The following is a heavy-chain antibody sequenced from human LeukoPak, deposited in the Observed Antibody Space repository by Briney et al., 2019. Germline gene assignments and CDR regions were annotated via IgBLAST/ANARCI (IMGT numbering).Heavy chain of an antibody. Sequence: SETLSLTCTDSGGSISSYYWSWIRQPPGKGLEWIAYIYYSGSTNYNPSLKSRVTISVDTSKNQFSLKLSSVTAADTAVYYCARDLSMMVPPGYFVLWGRGTLVTVSS. CDR2: IYYSGST. CDR3: ARDLSMMVPPGYFVL. V-gene: IGHV4-59*01. J-gene: IGHJ2*01. CDR1: GGSISSYY. D-gene: IGHD3-22*01.